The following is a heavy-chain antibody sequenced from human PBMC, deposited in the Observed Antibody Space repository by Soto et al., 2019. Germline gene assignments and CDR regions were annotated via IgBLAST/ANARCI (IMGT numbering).Heavy chain of an antibody. Sequence: XSVKVSCKASVYTFTNNDINWVRQAPGQGLEWIGWMNTNINTTDSAEVFEGRVSLTWDTSISTAYMQLNSLKIDDTAVYYCAREVVETSSLWLDPWGQGTLVTVS. J-gene: IGHJ5*02. CDR2: MNTNINTT. V-gene: IGHV1-8*01. CDR3: AREVVETSSLWLDP. CDR1: VYTFTNND. D-gene: IGHD6-6*01.